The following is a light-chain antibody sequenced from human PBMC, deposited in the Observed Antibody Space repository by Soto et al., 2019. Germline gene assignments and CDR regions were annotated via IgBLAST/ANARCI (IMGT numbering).Light chain of an antibody. J-gene: IGLJ3*02. CDR2: EVT. Sequence: QSALTQPASVSGSPGQSITLSCTGTSSDVGAYNYVSWYQQHPGKAPTLMIYEVTNRPSGVSTRFSGSKSGNTASLTISGLQAQDDAAYYCSSYTSSNSWVFGGRTKLTVL. CDR3: SSYTSSNSWV. CDR1: SSDVGAYNY. V-gene: IGLV2-14*01.